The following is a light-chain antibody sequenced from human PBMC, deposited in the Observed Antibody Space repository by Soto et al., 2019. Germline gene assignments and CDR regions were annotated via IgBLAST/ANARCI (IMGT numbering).Light chain of an antibody. CDR1: QSVSSN. CDR3: QQYGGSPRT. CDR2: GAS. V-gene: IGKV3-20*01. Sequence: EVVMTQSPGTLSVSPGERATLSCRASQSVSSNLAWYQQKPGQAPRLLIYGASTRATGIPARFSGSGSGPDFTRTISRLEPEDFAVYYCQQYGGSPRTFGQGTKVEI. J-gene: IGKJ1*01.